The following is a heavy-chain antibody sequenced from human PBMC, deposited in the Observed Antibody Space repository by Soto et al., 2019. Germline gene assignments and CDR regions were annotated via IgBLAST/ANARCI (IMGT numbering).Heavy chain of an antibody. CDR2: IWDDGSNK. Sequence: QVQLVESGGGVVQPGRSLRLSCAASGFTFSSYGMYWVRQAPGKGLEWVAVIWDDGSNKYYEDSVKGRFTISRDNSKNTLYLQMNSLRAEDTAVYYCVRDGGFTVYWGQGTLVTVSS. V-gene: IGHV3-33*01. CDR3: VRDGGFTVY. J-gene: IGHJ4*02. D-gene: IGHD2-15*01. CDR1: GFTFSSYG.